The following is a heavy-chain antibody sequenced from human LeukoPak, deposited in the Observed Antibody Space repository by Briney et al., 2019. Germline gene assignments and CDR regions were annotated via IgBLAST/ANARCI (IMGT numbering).Heavy chain of an antibody. V-gene: IGHV3-64*01. CDR3: AGGAHYDYAWGSYRPFYFDY. CDR2: ISTNGGST. CDR1: GFSFSPYV. Sequence: PGGSLRLSCAASGFSFSPYVMNWVRQAPGKGLEYVSGISTNGGSTYYANSVKGRFTISRDNSKNTLYLQMGSLRAEDMAVYYCAGGAHYDYAWGSYRPFYFDYWGQGSLVTVSS. J-gene: IGHJ4*02. D-gene: IGHD3-16*02.